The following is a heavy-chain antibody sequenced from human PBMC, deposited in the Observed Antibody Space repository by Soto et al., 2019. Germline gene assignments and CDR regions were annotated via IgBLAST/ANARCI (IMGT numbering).Heavy chain of an antibody. V-gene: IGHV3-23*01. CDR1: RFTFSSYA. D-gene: IGHD4-4*01. J-gene: IGHJ4*02. Sequence: PGGSLRLSCAASRFTFSSYAMSWVRQAPGKGLEWVSGISGSGGSTYYADSVKGRFTISRDNYNNMLYLQINSLRAEDTAVYYCAKPSNSNYLYFDYWGQGALVTAPQ. CDR2: ISGSGGST. CDR3: AKPSNSNYLYFDY.